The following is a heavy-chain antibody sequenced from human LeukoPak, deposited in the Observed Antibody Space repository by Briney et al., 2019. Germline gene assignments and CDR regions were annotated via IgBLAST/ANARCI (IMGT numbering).Heavy chain of an antibody. V-gene: IGHV1-2*06. D-gene: IGHD4-23*01. J-gene: IGHJ5*02. Sequence: ASVKVSCKASGYTFTDYYIHWVRQAPGQGLEWMGRINPNTGGTNYAQRFQGRVSMTRDRSISTAYMDLNRLTSGDTAVYYCARDQGDGGNFFDPWGQGTLVTV. CDR3: ARDQGDGGNFFDP. CDR2: INPNTGGT. CDR1: GYTFTDYY.